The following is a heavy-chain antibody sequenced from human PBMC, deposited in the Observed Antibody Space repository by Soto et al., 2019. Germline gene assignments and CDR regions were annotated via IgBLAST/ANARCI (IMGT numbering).Heavy chain of an antibody. V-gene: IGHV4-34*12. CDR2: IVYSGST. J-gene: IGHJ3*01. CDR1: GESLSGFT. Sequence: TSETLSLTCGVSGESLSGFTWAWLRQTPGKGLQWIGEIVYSGSTNYNPSLKSRVIILMDKSKNQFSLRLSSVTVADTALYYCAKSFVGDAISEGFDAFDLWGRGTMVTVSS. D-gene: IGHD1-26*01. CDR3: AKSFVGDAISEGFDAFDL.